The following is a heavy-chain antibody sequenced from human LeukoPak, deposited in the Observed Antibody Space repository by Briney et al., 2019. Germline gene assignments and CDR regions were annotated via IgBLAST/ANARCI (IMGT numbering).Heavy chain of an antibody. D-gene: IGHD2-2*02. CDR1: GYTFTTYG. V-gene: IGHV1-18*01. CDR2: ISTYNGNT. J-gene: IGHJ6*03. Sequence: ASVKVSCKASGYTFTTYGISWVRQAPGQGLGWMGWISTYNGNTNYAQNLQGRVTMTTGTSPTTAYMELRSLRSDDTAVYYCARGRYCSGASCYKVFYYYMDVWGRGTPVTVSS. CDR3: ARGRYCSGASCYKVFYYYMDV.